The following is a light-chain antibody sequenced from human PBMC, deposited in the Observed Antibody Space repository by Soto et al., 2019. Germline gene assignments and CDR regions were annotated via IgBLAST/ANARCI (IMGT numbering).Light chain of an antibody. V-gene: IGKV3-20*01. CDR2: GAS. CDR3: QQYGS. CDR1: QSVSSSY. J-gene: IGKJ3*01. Sequence: EIVLTQSPGTLSLSPGERATLSCRASQSVSSSYLAWYQQKPGQAPRLLIYGASSRATGIPDRFSGSGSGTDFNLTISRLEPEDFAVYYCQQYGSFGPGTKVDIK.